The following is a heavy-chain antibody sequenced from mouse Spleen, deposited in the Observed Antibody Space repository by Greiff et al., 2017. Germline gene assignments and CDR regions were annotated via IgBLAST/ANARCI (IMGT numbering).Heavy chain of an antibody. D-gene: IGHD2-10*01. J-gene: IGHJ3*01. CDR2: INPSNGGT. Sequence: QVQLKESGAELVKPGASVKLSCKASGYTFTSYYMYWVKQRPGQGLEWIGEINPSNGGTNFNEKFKSKATLTVDKSSSTAYMQLSSLTSEDSAVYYCTRHGSYYGNSAWFAYWGQGTLVTVSA. CDR1: GYTFTSYY. CDR3: TRHGSYYGNSAWFAY. V-gene: IGHV1S81*02.